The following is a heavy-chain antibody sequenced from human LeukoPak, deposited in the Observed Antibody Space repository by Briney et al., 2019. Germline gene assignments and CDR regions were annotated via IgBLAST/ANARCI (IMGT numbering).Heavy chain of an antibody. V-gene: IGHV3-23*01. Sequence: PGGSLRLSCVASGFTFSKYTMSWVRQAPGKGLEWVSGIYGGVTSTTFYAESVKGRFTISRDNSKNTLYLQMSSLRDEDTAVYYCAKDLTPDGVWDIDNWRQGTLITVSS. CDR3: AKDLTPDGVWDIDN. D-gene: IGHD3-9*01. CDR1: GFTFSKYT. CDR2: IYGGVTSTT. J-gene: IGHJ4*02.